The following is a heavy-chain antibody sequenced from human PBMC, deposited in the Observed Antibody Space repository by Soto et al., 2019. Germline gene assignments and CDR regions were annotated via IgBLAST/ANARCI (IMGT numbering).Heavy chain of an antibody. Sequence: SETLSLTCAVYGGSFSGYYWSWIRQPPGKGLEWIGEINHSGSTNYNPSLKSRVTISVDTSKNQFSLKLSSVTAADTAVYYCARDQIREYSSREYFQHWGQGTLVTVSS. J-gene: IGHJ1*01. CDR1: GGSFSGYY. CDR2: INHSGST. D-gene: IGHD6-6*01. CDR3: ARDQIREYSSREYFQH. V-gene: IGHV4-34*01.